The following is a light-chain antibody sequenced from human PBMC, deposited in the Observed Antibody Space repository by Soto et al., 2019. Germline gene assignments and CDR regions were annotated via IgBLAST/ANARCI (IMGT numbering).Light chain of an antibody. V-gene: IGKV1-5*03. CDR3: QQYNAYPWT. CDR1: QSISSW. CDR2: KAS. Sequence: DIQITQSPSSLPASVRDSVTITCRASQSISSWLAWYQQKPGKAPKLLIYKASTLESGVPSNFSGSGSGTEFSLTISSLQPEDFATYYCQQYNAYPWTFGQGTKVDI. J-gene: IGKJ1*01.